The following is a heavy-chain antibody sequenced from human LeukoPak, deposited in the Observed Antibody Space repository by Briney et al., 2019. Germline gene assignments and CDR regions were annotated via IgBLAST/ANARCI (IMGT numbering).Heavy chain of an antibody. Sequence: PGRSLRLSCAASGCTFSNYGIHWVRQAPGKGLEWVAVISYDGNNKYYADSVKGRFTISRDNSKNTLFLQMNSLRAEDTAVYYCAKGVDYCSGGSCPADYWGPGTLVTVSS. CDR3: AKGVDYCSGGSCPADY. D-gene: IGHD2-15*01. CDR2: ISYDGNNK. CDR1: GCTFSNYG. J-gene: IGHJ4*02. V-gene: IGHV3-30*18.